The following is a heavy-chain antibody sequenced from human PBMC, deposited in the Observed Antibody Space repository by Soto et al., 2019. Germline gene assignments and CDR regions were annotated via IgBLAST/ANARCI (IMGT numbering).Heavy chain of an antibody. CDR1: GFPFSKYG. J-gene: IGHJ4*02. CDR3: ARLGGSGGDAIEH. Sequence: QVQLVESGGGVVQPGRSLRLSCAASGFPFSKYGMHWVRQAPGKGLEWVAIIWYDGSKKYYGYSVKGRFTISRDNSKDTLFLQMNSLRADDTAMYYCARLGGSGGDAIEHWGQGTLVTVSS. CDR2: IWYDGSKK. D-gene: IGHD3-10*01. V-gene: IGHV3-33*01.